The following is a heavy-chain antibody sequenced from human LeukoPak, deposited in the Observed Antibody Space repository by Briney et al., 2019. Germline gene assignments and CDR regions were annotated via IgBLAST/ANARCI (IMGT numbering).Heavy chain of an antibody. J-gene: IGHJ4*02. Sequence: GGSLRLSCAASGFTFSSYAMRWVRQAPGKRLEYVSAITNSGDSTYYANSVKGRFIISRDNSKNTLYLQMGSLRAEDMAVYYCARVGDKGAFDYWGQGTLVTVSS. V-gene: IGHV3-64*01. CDR1: GFTFSSYA. D-gene: IGHD3-16*01. CDR2: ITNSGDST. CDR3: ARVGDKGAFDY.